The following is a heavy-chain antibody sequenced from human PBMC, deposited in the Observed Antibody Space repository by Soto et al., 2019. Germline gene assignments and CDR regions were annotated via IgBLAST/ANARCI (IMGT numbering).Heavy chain of an antibody. CDR3: VGGRDYDY. J-gene: IGHJ4*02. CDR1: SGSITTSVL. CDR2: IAHDGHT. Sequence: VQLKESGPGLVRPSGTLSLTCDVSSGSITTSVLWTWVRQFPGKGLEWIGEIAHDGHTNYNPSRSGRVTMSVDLSNSQFSLNVASVTAADTAVYFCVGGRDYDYWGQGTLVTVSS. D-gene: IGHD1-26*01. V-gene: IGHV4-4*02.